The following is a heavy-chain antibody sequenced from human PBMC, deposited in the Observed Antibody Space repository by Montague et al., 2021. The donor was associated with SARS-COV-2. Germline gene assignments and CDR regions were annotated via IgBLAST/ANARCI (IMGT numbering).Heavy chain of an antibody. CDR3: ARDSSSGSDWYYYYGMDV. Sequence: SLRLSCAASGFTFSSYGIHWVRQAPGKGLEWVAIIWYDGSKNYYADSVKGRFTISRDNSENTLYLQMNTLRAEDTAVYYCARDSSSGSDWYYYYGMDVWGQGTTVTVSS. J-gene: IGHJ6*02. CDR1: GFTFSSYG. CDR2: IWYDGSKN. D-gene: IGHD6-13*01. V-gene: IGHV3-33*01.